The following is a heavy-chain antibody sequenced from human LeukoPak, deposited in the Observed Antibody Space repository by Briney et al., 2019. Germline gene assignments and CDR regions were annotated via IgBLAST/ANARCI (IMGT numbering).Heavy chain of an antibody. V-gene: IGHV4-59*01. CDR2: IYYSGST. CDR3: ARVNYGSGRPFDY. Sequence: NPSETLSLTCTVSGGSISSYYWSWILQPPGKGLEWIGYIYYSGSTNYNPSLKSRVTISVDTSKNQFSLKLSSVTAADTAVYYCARVNYGSGRPFDYWGQGTLVTVSS. J-gene: IGHJ4*02. CDR1: GGSISSYY. D-gene: IGHD3-10*01.